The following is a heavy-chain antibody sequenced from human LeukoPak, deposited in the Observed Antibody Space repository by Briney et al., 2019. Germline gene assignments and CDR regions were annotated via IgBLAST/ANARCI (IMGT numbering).Heavy chain of an antibody. D-gene: IGHD2-15*01. CDR2: IYYSGST. CDR3: ARGSGANYYFDY. J-gene: IGHJ4*02. CDR1: GGSISSSSYY. V-gene: IGHV4-61*01. Sequence: SETLSLTCTVSGGSISSSSYYWSWIRQPPGKGLEWIGYIYYSGSTNYNPSLKSRVTISVDTSKNQFSLKLSSVTAADTAVYYCARGSGANYYFDYWGQGTLVTVSS.